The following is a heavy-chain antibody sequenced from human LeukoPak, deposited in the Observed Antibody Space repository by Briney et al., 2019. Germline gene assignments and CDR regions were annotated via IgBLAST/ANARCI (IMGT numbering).Heavy chain of an antibody. CDR3: AKDGYVY. CDR2: ISWNSGSI. D-gene: IGHD5-12*01. V-gene: IGHV3-9*01. J-gene: IGHJ4*02. Sequence: LEWVSGISWNSGSIGYADSVKGRFTISRDNAKNSLYLQMNSLRAEDTALYYCAKDGYVYWGQGTLVTVSS.